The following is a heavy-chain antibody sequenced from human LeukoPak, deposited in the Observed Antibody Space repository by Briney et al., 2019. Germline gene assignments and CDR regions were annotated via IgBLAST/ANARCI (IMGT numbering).Heavy chain of an antibody. CDR2: IYHSGST. CDR1: GYSISSGYY. Sequence: SETLSLTCAVSGYSISSGYYWGWIRQPPGKGVEGIGSIYHSGSTYYNPPLKRRVTISVDTAKNQFSMKMSSVTAADTAVYYCARHRGYSYGVPDYWGQGTLVTVSS. V-gene: IGHV4-38-2*01. J-gene: IGHJ4*02. D-gene: IGHD5-18*01. CDR3: ARHRGYSYGVPDY.